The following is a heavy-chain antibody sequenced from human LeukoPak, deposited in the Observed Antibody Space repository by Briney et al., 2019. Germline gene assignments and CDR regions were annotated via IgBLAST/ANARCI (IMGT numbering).Heavy chain of an antibody. Sequence: PSETLSLTCTVSDGSISSYYWSWIRQPAGKGLEWIGRIYTSGSTNYNPSLKSRVTISVDKSKTQFSLKLSSVTAADTAVYYCARDAGVVVATRFDYWGQGTLVTVSS. CDR1: DGSISSYY. V-gene: IGHV4-4*07. D-gene: IGHD2-15*01. J-gene: IGHJ4*02. CDR2: IYTSGST. CDR3: ARDAGVVVATRFDY.